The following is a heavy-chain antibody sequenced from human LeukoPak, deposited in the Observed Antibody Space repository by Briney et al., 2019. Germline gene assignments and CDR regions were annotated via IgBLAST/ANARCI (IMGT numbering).Heavy chain of an antibody. V-gene: IGHV3-15*01. CDR2: IKSKTDGGTT. D-gene: IGHD6-19*01. Sequence: GGSLRLSCAASGSTFSNAWMSWVRQAPGKGLEWVGRIKSKTDGGTTDYAAPVKGRFTISRDDSKNTLYLQMNSLKTEDTAVYYCTTESVYSSGWYYFDYWGQGTLVTVSS. CDR1: GSTFSNAW. J-gene: IGHJ4*02. CDR3: TTESVYSSGWYYFDY.